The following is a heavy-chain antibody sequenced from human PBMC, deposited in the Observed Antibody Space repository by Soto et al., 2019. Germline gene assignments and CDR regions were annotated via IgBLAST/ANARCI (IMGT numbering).Heavy chain of an antibody. CDR2: INEDGSEK. V-gene: IGHV3-7*05. Sequence: GGSLRLSCAASGFTFTNYWMTWVRQAPGKGLEWVANINEDGSEKNYVDSVKGRFTISRDDARSSLFLQMTSLRAEDTALYYCARDNIWSRVGIYYGMDVWGQGTTVTVSS. CDR3: ARDNIWSRVGIYYGMDV. CDR1: GFTFTNYW. J-gene: IGHJ6*02. D-gene: IGHD1-20*01.